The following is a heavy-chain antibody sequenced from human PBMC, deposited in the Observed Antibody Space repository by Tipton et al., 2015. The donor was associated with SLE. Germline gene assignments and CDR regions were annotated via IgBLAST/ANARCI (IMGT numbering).Heavy chain of an antibody. D-gene: IGHD3-3*01. Sequence: TLSLTCTVSGGSISSGGYYWSWIRQHPGKGLEWIGYIYTSGSTHYNPSLKSRVTISVDTSKNQFSLKLSSVTAADTAVYYCARAGAPYTILEGAMDVWGKGTTVTVSS. CDR2: IYTSGST. V-gene: IGHV4-31*03. J-gene: IGHJ6*03. CDR3: ARAGAPYTILEGAMDV. CDR1: GGSISSGGYY.